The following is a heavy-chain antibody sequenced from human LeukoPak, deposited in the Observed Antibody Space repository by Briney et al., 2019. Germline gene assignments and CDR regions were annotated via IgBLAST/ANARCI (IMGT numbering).Heavy chain of an antibody. V-gene: IGHV1-69*06. CDR1: GGTFSSYA. Sequence: SVKVSCKASGGTFSSYAISWVRQAPGQGLAWMGRIIPIFGTANYAQKFQGRVTITADKSTSTAYMELSSLRSEDTAVYYCARDEYCSGGSCYSPLYWGQGTLVTVSS. D-gene: IGHD2-15*01. J-gene: IGHJ4*02. CDR2: IIPIFGTA. CDR3: ARDEYCSGGSCYSPLY.